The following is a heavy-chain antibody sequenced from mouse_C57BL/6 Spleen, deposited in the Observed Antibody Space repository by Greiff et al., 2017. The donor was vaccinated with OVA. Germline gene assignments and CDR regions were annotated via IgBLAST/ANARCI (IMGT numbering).Heavy chain of an antibody. J-gene: IGHJ4*01. V-gene: IGHV5-6*01. CDR3: ARQEDYAMDY. CDR1: GFTFSSYG. Sequence: EVQLVESGGDLVKPGGSLKLSCAASGFTFSSYGMSWVRQTPDKRLEWVATISSGGSYTYYPDSVKGRFTISRDNAKNTLYLQMSSLKSEDTAMCYCARQEDYAMDYWGQGTSVTVSS. CDR2: ISSGGSYT.